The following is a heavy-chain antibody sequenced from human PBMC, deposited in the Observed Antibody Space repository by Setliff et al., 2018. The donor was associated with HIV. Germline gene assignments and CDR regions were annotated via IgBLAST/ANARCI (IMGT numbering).Heavy chain of an antibody. J-gene: IGHJ3*02. CDR2: ISSSGSYI. CDR1: GFPFSSYG. V-gene: IGHV3-21*01. CDR3: ARSRSTRDAFDT. Sequence: GGSLRLSCAVSGFPFSSYGMHWVRQAPGKGLEWVSSISSSGSYIYYAGSLKGRFTISRDNARNSLYLDMNTLRAEDTALYYCARSRSTRDAFDTWGQGTMVTVSS. D-gene: IGHD2-2*01.